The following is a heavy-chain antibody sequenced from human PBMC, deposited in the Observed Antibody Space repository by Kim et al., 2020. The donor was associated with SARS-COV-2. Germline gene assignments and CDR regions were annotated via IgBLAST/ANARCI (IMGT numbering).Heavy chain of an antibody. V-gene: IGHV3-33*01. CDR1: GFTFSSYG. D-gene: IGHD1-26*01. CDR2: IWYDGSNT. Sequence: GRSLRLSCAASGFTFSSYGMHWVRQAPGKGLEWVSFIWYDGSNTNYADSVKGRFTISRDNSENTVYLQMNSLRAEDTAVYYCARVRVVGATWGLDFDYWGQGTLVTVSS. CDR3: ARVRVVGATWGLDFDY. J-gene: IGHJ4*02.